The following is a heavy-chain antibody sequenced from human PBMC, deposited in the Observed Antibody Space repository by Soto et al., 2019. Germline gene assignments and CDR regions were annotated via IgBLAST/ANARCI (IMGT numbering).Heavy chain of an antibody. V-gene: IGHV1-8*01. CDR1: GYTFTSYD. CDR2: MNPNSGNT. D-gene: IGHD5-12*01. J-gene: IGHJ5*02. Sequence: QVQLVQSGAEVKKPGASVKDSCKASGYTFTSYDINWVRQATRQGLEWMGWMNPNSGNTGYAQKLQGRVTMTRNTSISTAYMELSSLSYEDTAVDYCARYELSGYDSWGQGTLVTVSS. CDR3: ARYELSGYDS.